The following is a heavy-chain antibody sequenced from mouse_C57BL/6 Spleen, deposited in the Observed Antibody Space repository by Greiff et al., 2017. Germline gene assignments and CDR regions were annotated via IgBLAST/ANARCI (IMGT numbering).Heavy chain of an antibody. Sequence: QVQLQQSGAELARPGASVKLSCKASGYTFTSYGISWVKQRTGQGLEWIGEIYPRSGNTYYNEKFKGKATLTADKSSSTAYMELRSLTSEDSAVYFGARVTHYYGSSPYYYAMDYWGQGTSVTVSS. CDR3: ARVTHYYGSSPYYYAMDY. CDR2: IYPRSGNT. CDR1: GYTFTSYG. D-gene: IGHD1-1*01. V-gene: IGHV1-81*01. J-gene: IGHJ4*01.